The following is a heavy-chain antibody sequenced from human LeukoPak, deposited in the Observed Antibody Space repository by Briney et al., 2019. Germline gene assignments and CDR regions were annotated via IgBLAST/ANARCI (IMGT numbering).Heavy chain of an antibody. CDR2: IWYDGSDK. Sequence: GGSLRLSCAASGFTFRSYDMHWVRQAPGEGLEWVAAIWYDGSDKYYADSVKGRFTISRDNSKNTLYLQMNSLRAEDTAVYYCARDFDYWGQGTLVTVSS. J-gene: IGHJ4*02. CDR3: ARDFDY. V-gene: IGHV3-33*01. CDR1: GFTFRSYD.